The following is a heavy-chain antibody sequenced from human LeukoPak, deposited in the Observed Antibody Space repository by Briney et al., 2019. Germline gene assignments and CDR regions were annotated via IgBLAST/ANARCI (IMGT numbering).Heavy chain of an antibody. J-gene: IGHJ4*02. V-gene: IGHV4-4*02. CDR1: GYSISSGYW. Sequence: SETLSLTRAVSGYSISSGYWWSWVRQPPGKGLEWIGEIHHSGRTNYSPSLKSRVTMSVDKSKNHFSLKLTSVTAADTAVYYCARNGDYSADSWGQGTLLTVSS. CDR3: ARNGDYSADS. D-gene: IGHD4-17*01. CDR2: IHHSGRT.